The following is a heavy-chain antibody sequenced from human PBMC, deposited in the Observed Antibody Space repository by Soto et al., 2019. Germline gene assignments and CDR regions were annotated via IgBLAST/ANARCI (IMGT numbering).Heavy chain of an antibody. CDR2: ISAYNGNT. J-gene: IGHJ6*03. CDR1: GYTFTSYG. CDR3: ARITNEVYYYYYYLDV. V-gene: IGHV1-18*01. D-gene: IGHD1-1*01. Sequence: QVQLVPSGAEVKKPGASVKVSFKASGYTFTSYGISWVRQAPGQGLEWMGWISAYNGNTNYAQKLQGRVTMTTDTATSTANMELRSLRSDETAVYYCARITNEVYYYYYYLDVWGKGTTVTVSS.